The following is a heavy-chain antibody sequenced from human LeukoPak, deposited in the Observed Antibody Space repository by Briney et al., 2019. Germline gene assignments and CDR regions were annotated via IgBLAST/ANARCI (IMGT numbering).Heavy chain of an antibody. CDR1: GGSFSGYY. Sequence: SETLSLTCAVYGGSFSGYYWSWIRQPPGKGLEWIGEINHSGSTNYNPSLKSRVTISVDTSKNQFSLKLSSVTAADTAVYYCARHSDQTPYYYYYYMDVWGKGTTVTISS. CDR2: INHSGST. CDR3: ARHSDQTPYYYYYYMDV. D-gene: IGHD2-15*01. J-gene: IGHJ6*03. V-gene: IGHV4-34*01.